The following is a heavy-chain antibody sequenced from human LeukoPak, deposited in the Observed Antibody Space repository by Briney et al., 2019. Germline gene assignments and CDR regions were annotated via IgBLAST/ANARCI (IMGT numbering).Heavy chain of an antibody. D-gene: IGHD1-7*01. Sequence: GRSLRLSCAASGFTFDDYAMHWVRQAPGKGLEWVSRISWNSGSIGYADPVKGRFTISRDNAKNSLYLQMNSLRAEDTALYYCAKAPNWNYDPYFDYWGQGTLVTVSS. CDR2: ISWNSGSI. CDR1: GFTFDDYA. CDR3: AKAPNWNYDPYFDY. V-gene: IGHV3-9*01. J-gene: IGHJ4*02.